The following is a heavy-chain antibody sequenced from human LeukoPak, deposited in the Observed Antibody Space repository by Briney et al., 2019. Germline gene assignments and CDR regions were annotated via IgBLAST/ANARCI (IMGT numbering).Heavy chain of an antibody. J-gene: IGHJ3*02. D-gene: IGHD6-13*01. V-gene: IGHV4-4*07. CDR1: GGSISSYY. CDR2: IYTSGST. Sequence: PSETLSLTCTVSGGSISSYYWSWIRQPAGKGLEWVGRIYTSGSTNYNPSLKSRVTMSVDTSNNQFSLRPSSVTAADTAVYYCARASSWRAFDIWGQGTMVTASS. CDR3: ARASSWRAFDI.